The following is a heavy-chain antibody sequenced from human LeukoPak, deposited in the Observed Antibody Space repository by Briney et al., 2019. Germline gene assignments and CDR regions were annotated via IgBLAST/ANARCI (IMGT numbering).Heavy chain of an antibody. CDR3: ARVGRGDSYFDY. CDR1: GDSVSSNSAT. J-gene: IGHJ4*02. Sequence: SQTLSLTCAISGDSVSSNSATWHWISQSPSRGLEWLARTYYRSTWYNDYAVFVKSRITLNPDTSKNQFSLQVDSVTPEDMAVYYCARVGRGDSYFDYWGQGILVTVSS. D-gene: IGHD2-21*02. V-gene: IGHV6-1*01. CDR2: TYYRSTWYN.